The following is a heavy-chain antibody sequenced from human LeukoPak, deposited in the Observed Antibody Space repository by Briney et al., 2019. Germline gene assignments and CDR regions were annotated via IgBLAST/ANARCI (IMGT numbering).Heavy chain of an antibody. D-gene: IGHD2-15*01. CDR3: ARDHQHLGYCSGGSCYGFEDY. Sequence: ASVKVSCKASGYTFTGYYMHWVRQAPGQGLEWMGWINPNSGGTNYAQKFQGRVTMTRDTSTSTVYMELSSLRSEDTAVYYCARDHQHLGYCSGGSCYGFEDYWGQGTLVTVSS. CDR1: GYTFTGYY. V-gene: IGHV1-2*02. CDR2: INPNSGGT. J-gene: IGHJ4*02.